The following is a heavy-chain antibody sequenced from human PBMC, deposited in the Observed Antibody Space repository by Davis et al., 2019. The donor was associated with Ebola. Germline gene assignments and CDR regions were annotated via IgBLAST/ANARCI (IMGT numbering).Heavy chain of an antibody. CDR3: ARRGVVTPLFTFYFDY. CDR2: IKQDGSEK. Sequence: GGSLRLSCAASGFTFSSYAMSWVRQAPGKGLEWVANIKQDGSEKYYVDSVKGRFTISRDNAKNSLYLQMNSLRDEDTAVYYCARRGVVTPLFTFYFDYWGQGTLVTVSS. J-gene: IGHJ4*02. V-gene: IGHV3-7*01. CDR1: GFTFSSYA. D-gene: IGHD4-23*01.